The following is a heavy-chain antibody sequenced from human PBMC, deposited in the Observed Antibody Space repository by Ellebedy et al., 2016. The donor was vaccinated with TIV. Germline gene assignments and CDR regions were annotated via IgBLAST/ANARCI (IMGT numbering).Heavy chain of an antibody. Sequence: PGGSLRLSCAASGFTFSTYWMSWVRQAPGKGLEWVTKIKQDGSENHYVDSVKGRFTIFRDNAKNSLYLPMNSLRAEDTAVYYCVRVKPAAAVFDYWGQGTVLTVSS. CDR2: IKQDGSEN. CDR3: VRVKPAAAVFDY. J-gene: IGHJ4*02. CDR1: GFTFSTYW. V-gene: IGHV3-7*03. D-gene: IGHD6-13*01.